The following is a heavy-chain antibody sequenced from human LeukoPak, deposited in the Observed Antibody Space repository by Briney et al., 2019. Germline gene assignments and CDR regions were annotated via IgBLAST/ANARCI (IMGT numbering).Heavy chain of an antibody. Sequence: PSETLSLTCAVYGGSFSGYYWSWICQPPGKGLEWIGEINHSGSTNYNPSLKSRVTISVDTSKNQFSLKLSSVTAADTAVYYCARGVGYCSSTSCPTGNYYGMDVWGQGTTVTVSS. J-gene: IGHJ6*02. CDR2: INHSGST. V-gene: IGHV4-34*01. CDR1: GGSFSGYY. CDR3: ARGVGYCSSTSCPTGNYYGMDV. D-gene: IGHD2-2*01.